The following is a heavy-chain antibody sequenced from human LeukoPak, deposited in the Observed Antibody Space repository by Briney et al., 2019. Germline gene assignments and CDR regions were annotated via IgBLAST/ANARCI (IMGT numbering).Heavy chain of an antibody. CDR2: IYPGASDT. V-gene: IGHV5-51*01. CDR1: GYSFSSHW. CDR3: ARQYCSGVTCSGGWFGP. J-gene: IGHJ5*02. Sequence: GESLKISCKGSGYSFSSHWIGWVRQMPGKGLEWMGIIYPGASDTRYSPSFQGQVTISVDKSISTAYLQWSSLKASDTAIYYCARQYCSGVTCSGGWFGPWGQGTLVIVSS. D-gene: IGHD2-15*01.